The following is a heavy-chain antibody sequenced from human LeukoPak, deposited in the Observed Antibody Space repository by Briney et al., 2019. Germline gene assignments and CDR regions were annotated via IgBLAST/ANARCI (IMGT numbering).Heavy chain of an antibody. CDR1: EFTFSSSA. D-gene: IGHD3-9*01. CDR2: ITSGAGT. CDR3: ARRSYDSLTGLYYFDY. V-gene: IGHV3-23*01. J-gene: IGHJ4*02. Sequence: GGSLRLSCAASEFTFSSSAMSWLRQAPGKGLGWVSTITSGAGTYYADSVKGRFTVSRDNSKNTLYLQMNSLRAEDTAIYYCARRSYDSLTGLYYFDYWGQGTLVTVSS.